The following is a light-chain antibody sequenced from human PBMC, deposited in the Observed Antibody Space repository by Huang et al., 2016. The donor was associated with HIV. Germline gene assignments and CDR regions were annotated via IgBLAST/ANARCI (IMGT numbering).Light chain of an antibody. CDR2: AAS. CDR1: QGISNS. CDR3: QQYFTSPPLT. Sequence: DIQITQSPSSLSAAVVDRVTITCRARQGISNSLAWYQQKPGRAPKLLVYAASRLGSGVPARWSGGGSGTDYTLTTSRLQPEEFATYYCQQYFTSPPLTFGGGTKVEIK. V-gene: IGKV1-NL1*01. J-gene: IGKJ4*01.